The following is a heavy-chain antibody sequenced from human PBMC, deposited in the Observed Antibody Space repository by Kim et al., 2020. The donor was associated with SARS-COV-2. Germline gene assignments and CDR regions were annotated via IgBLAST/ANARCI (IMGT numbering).Heavy chain of an antibody. CDR2: ISYDGRNK. D-gene: IGHD1-26*01. Sequence: GGSLRLSCAASGFTFSSYCMSWVRQAPGKGLEWVAAISYDGRNKYYADSVKGRFTISRDNSKNTLYLQMTSLRAEDTAVYYCAKHSRRWLAYYFDYWGQG. CDR1: GFTFSSYC. J-gene: IGHJ4*02. V-gene: IGHV3-30*18. CDR3: AKHSRRWLAYYFDY.